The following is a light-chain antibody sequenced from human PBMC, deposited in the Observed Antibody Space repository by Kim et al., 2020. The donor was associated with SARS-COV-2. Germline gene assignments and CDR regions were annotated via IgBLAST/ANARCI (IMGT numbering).Light chain of an antibody. V-gene: IGLV6-57*03. CDR2: EDN. Sequence: GKTVTISCTRSSGSIASNYVQWYQQRPGSAPTTMIYEDNQRPSGVPDRFSCSIDSSSNAASLTISGLKTEDEADYYCQSYDSSSWVFGGGTQLTVL. CDR3: QSYDSSSWV. CDR1: SGSIASNY. J-gene: IGLJ3*02.